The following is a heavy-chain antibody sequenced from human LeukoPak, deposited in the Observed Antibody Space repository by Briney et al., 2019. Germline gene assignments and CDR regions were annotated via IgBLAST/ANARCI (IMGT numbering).Heavy chain of an antibody. D-gene: IGHD2-15*01. CDR2: IIPIFGTA. Sequence: SVKVSCKASGGTFSSYAISWVRQAPGRGLEWMGGIIPIFGTANYAQKFQGRVTITADESTSTAYMELSSLRSEDTAVYYCARSVSTGVVAATFDYWGQGTLVTVSS. CDR1: GGTFSSYA. J-gene: IGHJ4*02. CDR3: ARSVSTGVVAATFDY. V-gene: IGHV1-69*13.